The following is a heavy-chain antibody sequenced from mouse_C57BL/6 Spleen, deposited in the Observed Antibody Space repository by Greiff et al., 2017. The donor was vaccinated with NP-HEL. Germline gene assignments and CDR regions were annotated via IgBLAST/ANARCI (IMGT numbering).Heavy chain of an antibody. J-gene: IGHJ3*01. D-gene: IGHD2-3*01. CDR3: TTYDGREGFAY. V-gene: IGHV14-1*01. Sequence: VQLQQSGAELVRPGASVKLSCTASGFNIKDYYMHWVKQRPEQGLEWIGRIDPEDGDTEYAPKFQGKATMTADTSSNPAYLQLSSLTSEDTAVYYCTTYDGREGFAYWGQGTLVTVSA. CDR1: GFNIKDYY. CDR2: IDPEDGDT.